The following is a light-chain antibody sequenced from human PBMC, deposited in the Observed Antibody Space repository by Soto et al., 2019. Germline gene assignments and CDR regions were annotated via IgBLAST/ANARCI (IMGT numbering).Light chain of an antibody. CDR1: SSNIGSNT. Sequence: QLVLTQAPSASGTPGQRVTISCSGSSSNIGSNTVSWYQQVPGTAPKLLIYSNDQRPSGVPDRFSGSKSGTSASLAIVGLQSEDEADYYCAAWDGSLNGWVFGGGTKLTVL. J-gene: IGLJ2*01. CDR2: SND. CDR3: AAWDGSLNGWV. V-gene: IGLV1-44*01.